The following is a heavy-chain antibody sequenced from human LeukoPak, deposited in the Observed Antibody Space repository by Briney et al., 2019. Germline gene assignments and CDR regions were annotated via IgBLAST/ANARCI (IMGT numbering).Heavy chain of an antibody. CDR1: GFTFSSYA. CDR2: IGGSGYST. J-gene: IGHJ4*02. V-gene: IGHV3-23*01. D-gene: IGHD3-22*01. CDR3: AKAPDSSGYNDY. Sequence: GGSLRLSCAASGFTFSSYAMSWVRQAPGKGLEWVSAIGGSGYSTYYADSVKGRFTISRDNSRNTLYLQMNSLRAEDTAVYYCAKAPDSSGYNDYWGQGTLVTVSS.